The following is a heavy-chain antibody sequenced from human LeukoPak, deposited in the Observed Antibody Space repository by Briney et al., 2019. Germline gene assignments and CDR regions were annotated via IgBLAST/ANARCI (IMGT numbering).Heavy chain of an antibody. J-gene: IGHJ4*02. CDR3: ARKGSLGELSPYFDY. Sequence: SETLSLTCTVSGGSISSGGYYWSWIRQHPGKGLEWIGYIYYSGSTYYNPSLKSRVTISVDTSKNQFSLKLSSVTAADTAVYYCARKGSLGELSPYFDYWGQGTLVTVSS. CDR1: GGSISSGGYY. CDR2: IYYSGST. D-gene: IGHD3-16*02. V-gene: IGHV4-31*03.